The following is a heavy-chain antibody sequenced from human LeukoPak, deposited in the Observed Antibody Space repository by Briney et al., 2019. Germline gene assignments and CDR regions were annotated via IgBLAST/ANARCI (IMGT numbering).Heavy chain of an antibody. CDR2: ISSSSSTI. Sequence: GGSLRLSCAASRFTFSTYSMNWVRQAPGKGLEWVSYISSSSSTIYYADSVKGRFTISRDNAKNSLYLQMNSLRAEDTAVYYCARAADYFDYWGQGTLVTVSS. J-gene: IGHJ4*02. CDR3: ARAADYFDY. CDR1: RFTFSTYS. V-gene: IGHV3-48*01.